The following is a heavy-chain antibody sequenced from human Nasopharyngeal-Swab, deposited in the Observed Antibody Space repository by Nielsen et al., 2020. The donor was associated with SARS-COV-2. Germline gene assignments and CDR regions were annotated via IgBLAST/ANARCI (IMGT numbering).Heavy chain of an antibody. V-gene: IGHV4-34*01. CDR3: ARGYYDILTGYYKSFNFDY. CDR2: INHSGST. D-gene: IGHD3-9*01. J-gene: IGHJ4*02. Sequence: WIRQPPGKGLKWIGEINHSGSTNYNPSLKSRVTISVDTSKNQFSLKLSSVTAADTAVYYCARGYYDILTGYYKSFNFDYWGQGTLVTVSS.